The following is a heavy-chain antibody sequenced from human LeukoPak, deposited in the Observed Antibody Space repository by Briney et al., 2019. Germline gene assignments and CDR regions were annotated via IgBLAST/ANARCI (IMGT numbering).Heavy chain of an antibody. CDR2: INPIFHTP. V-gene: IGHV1-69*05. CDR1: GGTFSSHA. CDR3: AGGRTTGEFDY. J-gene: IGHJ4*02. D-gene: IGHD4-11*01. Sequence: SVKVSCKASGGTFSSHAISWVRQAPGQGLEWMGGINPIFHTPTYAKKFQGRLTITKDESMSTASMDLSSLISDDTAVYYCAGGRTTGEFDYWGQGTLVTVSS.